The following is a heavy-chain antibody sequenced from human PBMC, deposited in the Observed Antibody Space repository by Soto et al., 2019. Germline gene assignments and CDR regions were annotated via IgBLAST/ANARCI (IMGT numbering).Heavy chain of an antibody. J-gene: IGHJ4*02. CDR1: GYTFPSYG. Sequence: ASVKVSCKASGYTFPSYGISWVRQAPGQGLEWMGWISAYNGNTNYAQKLQGRVTMTTDTSTSTAYMELRSLRSDDTAVYYCARGRSCGYDYDSGSFDYSGQRTLVTVSS. CDR3: ARGRSCGYDYDSGSFDY. D-gene: IGHD5-12*01. CDR2: ISAYNGNT. V-gene: IGHV1-18*01.